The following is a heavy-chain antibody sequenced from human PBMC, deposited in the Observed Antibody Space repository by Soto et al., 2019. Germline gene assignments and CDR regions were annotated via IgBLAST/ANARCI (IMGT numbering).Heavy chain of an antibody. CDR2: INPNSGGT. J-gene: IGHJ5*02. D-gene: IGHD2-2*01. CDR3: SRPYCGSNSCHNWFDP. V-gene: IGHV1-2*02. Sequence: ASVKVSCKASGYIFTDYYMNWVRQAPGQGLEWMGWINPNSGGTNYAQKFQGRVTMTTDTSITTAYMELSGLRSDDTAVYYCSRPYCGSNSCHNWFDPWGQGTLVTV. CDR1: GYIFTDYY.